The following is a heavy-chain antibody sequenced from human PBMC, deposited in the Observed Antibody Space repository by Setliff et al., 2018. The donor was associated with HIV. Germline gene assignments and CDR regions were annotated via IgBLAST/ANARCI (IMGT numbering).Heavy chain of an antibody. V-gene: IGHV4-39*01. J-gene: IGHJ4*02. CDR2: VYYNSGSN. Sequence: SETLSLTCTVSGDYISSDYYYWSWIRQPPGKGLEWNGSVYYNSGSNYYHPSLKSRVTVSADTSKNQFSLKLTSVTAADTAVYYCAASLSGFDYWGQETLVTVSS. CDR3: AASLSGFDY. CDR1: GDYISSDYYY. D-gene: IGHD3-3*01.